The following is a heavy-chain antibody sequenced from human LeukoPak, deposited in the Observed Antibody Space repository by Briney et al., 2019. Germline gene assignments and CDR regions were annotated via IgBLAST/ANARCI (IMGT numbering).Heavy chain of an antibody. CDR1: GFTFSSYW. J-gene: IGHJ4*02. V-gene: IGHV3-7*01. Sequence: TGGSLRLSCGASGFTFSSYWMSWVRQAPGKGLEWVANIKQDGREKYYVDSVKGRFTISRDNAKNSLYLQMNSLRAEDTAVYYCAKDDDRYCSRTRCYPFDYWGQGTLVTVSS. CDR2: IKQDGREK. CDR3: AKDDDRYCSRTRCYPFDY. D-gene: IGHD2-2*01.